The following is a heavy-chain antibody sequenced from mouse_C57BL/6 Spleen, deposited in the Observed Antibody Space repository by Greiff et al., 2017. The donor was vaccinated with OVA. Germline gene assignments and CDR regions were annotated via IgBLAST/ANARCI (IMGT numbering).Heavy chain of an antibody. Sequence: EVQLQESEGGLVQPGSSMKLSCTASGFTFSDYYMAWVRQVPEKGLEWVANINYDGSSTYYLDSLKSRFIISRDNAKNILYLQMSSLKSEDTATYYCAREQYDYDYAMDYWGQGTSVTVSS. D-gene: IGHD2-4*01. J-gene: IGHJ4*01. V-gene: IGHV5-16*01. CDR3: AREQYDYDYAMDY. CDR1: GFTFSDYY. CDR2: INYDGSST.